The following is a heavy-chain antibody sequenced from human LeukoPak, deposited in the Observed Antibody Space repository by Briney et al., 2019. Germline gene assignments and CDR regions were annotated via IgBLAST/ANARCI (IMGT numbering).Heavy chain of an antibody. Sequence: SQTLSLTCTVSGDSISSGGFYCNWIRQPAGKGLEWIGRIYTSGSTNYNPSLKSRVTISIDTSKNQFSLKLSSVTAADTAVYYCAREHWNYFRYNWFDPWGQGTLVTVSS. D-gene: IGHD1-7*01. J-gene: IGHJ5*02. CDR2: IYTSGST. V-gene: IGHV4-61*02. CDR1: GDSISSGGFY. CDR3: AREHWNYFRYNWFDP.